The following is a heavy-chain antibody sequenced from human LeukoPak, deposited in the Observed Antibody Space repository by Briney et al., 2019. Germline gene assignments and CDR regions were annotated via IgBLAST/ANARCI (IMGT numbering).Heavy chain of an antibody. J-gene: IGHJ3*02. CDR1: GYTFTSYG. Sequence: SVKVSCKASGYTFTSYGISWVRQAPGQGLEWMGGIIPIFGTANYAQKFQGRVTITADESTSTAYMELSSLRSEDTAVYYCARGGYCSSTSCPRAFDIWGQGTMVTVSS. CDR3: ARGGYCSSTSCPRAFDI. D-gene: IGHD2-2*01. V-gene: IGHV1-69*13. CDR2: IIPIFGTA.